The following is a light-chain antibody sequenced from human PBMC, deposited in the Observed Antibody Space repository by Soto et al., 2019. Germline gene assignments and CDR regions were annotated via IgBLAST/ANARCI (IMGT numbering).Light chain of an antibody. CDR2: DAS. J-gene: IGKJ5*01. CDR1: QSIGTS. V-gene: IGKV1-5*01. Sequence: DIQMTQSPSTLSASVGDRVTITCRASQSIGTSLAWYQQKPGTAPKLLIYDASSLESGVPSRFSGSGSGTDFTLTISSLEPEDFAVYYCQQRSNWPPGFGQGTRLENK. CDR3: QQRSNWPPG.